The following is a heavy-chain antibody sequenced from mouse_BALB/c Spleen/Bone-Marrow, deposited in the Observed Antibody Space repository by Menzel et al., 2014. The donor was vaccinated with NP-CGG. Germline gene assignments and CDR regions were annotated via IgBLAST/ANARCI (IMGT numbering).Heavy chain of an antibody. CDR1: GYSFTGYT. D-gene: IGHD2-4*01. CDR3: ARDDYDGGFAY. V-gene: IGHV1-31*01. CDR2: INPYSGGS. Sequence: EVQRVESGPELVKPGASMKISCKASGYSFTGYTMNWVKQSHGKNLEWIGLINPYSGGSSYNQKFKGKATLTVDKSSSTAYMELLSLTSEDSAVYYCARDDYDGGFAYWGQGTLVTVSA. J-gene: IGHJ3*01.